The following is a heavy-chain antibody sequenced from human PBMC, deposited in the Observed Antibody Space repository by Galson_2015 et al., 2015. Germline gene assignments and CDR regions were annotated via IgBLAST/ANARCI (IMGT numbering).Heavy chain of an antibody. CDR3: AKDLVSYGDHVPDFDY. CDR2: ISSDGGST. D-gene: IGHD4-17*01. Sequence: SLRLSCAASEFTFSTHAMHWVRQAPGKGPEYASMISSDGGSTYYADSVKGRFTISRDNSKNMLYLQMSSLRVEDTAVYYCAKDLVSYGDHVPDFDYGGQGTLVTVSS. J-gene: IGHJ4*02. V-gene: IGHV3-64D*06. CDR1: EFTFSTHA.